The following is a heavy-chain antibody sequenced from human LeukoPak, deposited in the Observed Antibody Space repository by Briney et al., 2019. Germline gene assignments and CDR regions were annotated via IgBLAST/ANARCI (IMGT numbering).Heavy chain of an antibody. CDR3: AKSGSTSPFYYYYMDV. D-gene: IGHD2-2*01. Sequence: GGSLRLSCAASGFSFSNYIMNWVRQAPGKGLEWVSGISGSGGSIYQADSVKGRFTISRDNSKDTLYLKMNSLRAEDTAVYYCAKSGSTSPFYYYYMDVWGKGTTVTVSS. CDR1: GFSFSNYI. J-gene: IGHJ6*03. V-gene: IGHV3-23*01. CDR2: ISGSGGSI.